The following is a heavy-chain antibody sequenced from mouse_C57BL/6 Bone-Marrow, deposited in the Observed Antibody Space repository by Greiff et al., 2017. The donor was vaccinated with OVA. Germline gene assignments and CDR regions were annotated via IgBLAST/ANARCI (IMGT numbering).Heavy chain of an antibody. CDR1: GFTFSDYG. Sequence: EVMLVESGGGLVKPGGSLKLSCAASGFTFSDYGMHWVRQAPEKGLEWVAYISSGSSTIYYADTVKGRFTISRDNAKDTLFLQMTSLRSEDTAMYYCARRNTTVVAPYWYFDVRGTGTTVTVSS. J-gene: IGHJ1*03. V-gene: IGHV5-17*01. CDR2: ISSGSSTI. D-gene: IGHD1-1*01. CDR3: ARRNTTVVAPYWYFDV.